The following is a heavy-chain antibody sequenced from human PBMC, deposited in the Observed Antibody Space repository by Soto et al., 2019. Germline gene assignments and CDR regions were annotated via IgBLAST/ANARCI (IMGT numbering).Heavy chain of an antibody. CDR3: ARDGDYYDDISGNYYYKDGMAV. CDR2: ISGYNGNT. V-gene: IGHV1-18*03. J-gene: IGHJ6*02. D-gene: IGHD3-22*01. CDR1: GYTFTNYG. Sequence: QVQLVESGAEVKKPGASVKVSCKASGYTFTNYGISWVRQAPGQGLEWMGWISGYNGNTKYAQKFQGRVTMTTDTTTNTASMDMRSLRSDDMDVYDCARDGDYYDDISGNYYYKDGMAVWGQGTTVTVS.